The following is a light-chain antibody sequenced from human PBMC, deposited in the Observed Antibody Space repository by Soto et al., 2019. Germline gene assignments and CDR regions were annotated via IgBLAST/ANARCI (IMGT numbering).Light chain of an antibody. CDR3: SSYTGHSIHVV. CDR2: EVT. CDR1: SSDVGSYNY. Sequence: QSALTQPPSASGSPGQSVTISCTGTSSDVGSYNYVSWYQQHPGKAPKIMIYEVTKRPSGVPDRFSGSKSGNTASLTVSGLQADDEADYYCSSYTGHSIHVVFGGGTKLTVL. V-gene: IGLV2-8*01. J-gene: IGLJ2*01.